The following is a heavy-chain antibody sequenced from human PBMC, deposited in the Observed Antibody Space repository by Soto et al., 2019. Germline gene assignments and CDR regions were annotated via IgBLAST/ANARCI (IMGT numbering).Heavy chain of an antibody. J-gene: IGHJ4*02. CDR1: GYTFTSYA. V-gene: IGHV1-3*01. D-gene: IGHD3-9*01. CDR2: INAGNGNT. CDR3: ARRVNYDILTGYQSHFDY. Sequence: GASVKVSCKASGYTFTSYAMHWVRQAPGQRLEWMGWINAGNGNTKYSQKFQGRVTITRDTSASTAYMELSSLRSEDTAVYYCARRVNYDILTGYQSHFDYWGQEPLVTVSS.